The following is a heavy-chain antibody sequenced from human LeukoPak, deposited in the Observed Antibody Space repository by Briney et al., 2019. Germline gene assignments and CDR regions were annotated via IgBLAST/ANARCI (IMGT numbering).Heavy chain of an antibody. CDR2: IYSGGST. D-gene: IGHD3-22*01. J-gene: IGHJ4*02. CDR3: ARDLGSGYMN. V-gene: IGHV3-66*01. CDR1: GFTFSSYS. Sequence: GGSLRLSCAASGFTFSSYSMNWVRQAPGKGLEWVSVIYSGGSTYYADSVKGRFTISRDNSKNTLYLQMNSLRAEDSAVYYCARDLGSGYMNGGQGTLVTVSS.